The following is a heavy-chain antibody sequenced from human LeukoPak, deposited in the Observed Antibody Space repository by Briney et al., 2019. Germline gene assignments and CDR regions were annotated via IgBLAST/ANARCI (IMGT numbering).Heavy chain of an antibody. CDR2: IWSRVYGGTA. J-gene: IGHJ4*02. CDR3: TRRYSSGWFYDY. Sequence: PGGSVRLSCAAFGFTVSVNYMSWVRQAPGKGLEWVGFIWSRVYGGTAEYAASVKGRFTISRDDSKTIAYLQMNSLKTEDTAVYYCTRRYSSGWFYDYWGQGTLVTVSS. D-gene: IGHD6-19*01. V-gene: IGHV3-49*04. CDR1: GFTVSVNY.